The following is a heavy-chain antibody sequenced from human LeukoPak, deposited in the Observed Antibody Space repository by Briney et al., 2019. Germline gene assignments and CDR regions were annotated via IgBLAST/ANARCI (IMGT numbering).Heavy chain of an antibody. Sequence: NASETLSLTCAVSGYSISSGYYWGWTRQPPGRGLEWIGRIYHSGSTYYNPSLKSRVTISVDTSKNQFSLKLSSVTAADTAVYYCARSGYCSGGSCYPEDYFDYWGQGTLVTVSS. D-gene: IGHD2-15*01. CDR3: ARSGYCSGGSCYPEDYFDY. CDR1: GYSISSGYY. V-gene: IGHV4-38-2*01. CDR2: IYHSGST. J-gene: IGHJ4*02.